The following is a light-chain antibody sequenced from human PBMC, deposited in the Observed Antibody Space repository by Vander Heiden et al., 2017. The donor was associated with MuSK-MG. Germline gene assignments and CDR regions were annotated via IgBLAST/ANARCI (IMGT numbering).Light chain of an antibody. J-gene: IGLJ1*01. V-gene: IGLV1-40*01. CDR1: SSNIGAGYD. Sequence: QSVLTQPPSVSGAPGQRVTISCTGSSSNIGAGYDVHWYQQLPGTAPKLLIDGNSNRPSGVPDRFSGYKSGTYASPAITGLQAEDEADDYCQSYDSSLSGEVFGTGTKVTVL. CDR3: QSYDSSLSGEV. CDR2: GNS.